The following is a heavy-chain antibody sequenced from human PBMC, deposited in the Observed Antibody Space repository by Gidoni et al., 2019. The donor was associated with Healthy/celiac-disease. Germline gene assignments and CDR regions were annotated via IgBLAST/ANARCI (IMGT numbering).Heavy chain of an antibody. CDR2: ISSSSSYI. CDR3: ARDVVVPAAMDYYYGMDV. J-gene: IGHJ6*02. D-gene: IGHD2-2*01. CDR1: GFTFSRYS. V-gene: IGHV3-21*01. Sequence: EVQLVESGGGLVKPGGSLRLSCAASGFTFSRYSMNWVRQAPGKGLEWVSSISSSSSYIYYADSVKGRFTISRDNAKNSLYLQMNSLRAEDTAVYYCARDVVVPAAMDYYYGMDVWGQGTTVTVSS.